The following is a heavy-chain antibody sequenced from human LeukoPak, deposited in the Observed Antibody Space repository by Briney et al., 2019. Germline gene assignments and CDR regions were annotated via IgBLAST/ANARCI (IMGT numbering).Heavy chain of an antibody. CDR1: GYSFTSYW. D-gene: IGHD6-19*01. CDR2: IYPSDSDT. CDR3: AKVASGCCFPYYFDY. J-gene: IGHJ4*02. Sequence: GESLQISCKGSGYSFTSYWISWVRQLPGKGLEWMGIIYPSDSDTCYSPSFQGQVTISADKSISTSYLQWSSLKASDTAMYYCAKVASGCCFPYYFDYWGQGTLVTVSS. V-gene: IGHV5-51*01.